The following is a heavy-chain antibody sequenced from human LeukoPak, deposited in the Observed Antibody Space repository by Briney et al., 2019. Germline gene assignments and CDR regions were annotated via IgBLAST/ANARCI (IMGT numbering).Heavy chain of an antibody. V-gene: IGHV4-34*01. J-gene: IGHJ4*02. CDR1: GGSFSGYY. D-gene: IGHD4-17*01. CDR2: INHSGST. Sequence: SETLSLTCAVFGGSFSGYYWSWIRQPPGKGLEWIGEINHSGSTNYNPSLKSRVTISVDTSKNQFSLKLSSVTAADTAVYYCARRRYGDYISEHYFDYWGQGTLVTVSS. CDR3: ARRRYGDYISEHYFDY.